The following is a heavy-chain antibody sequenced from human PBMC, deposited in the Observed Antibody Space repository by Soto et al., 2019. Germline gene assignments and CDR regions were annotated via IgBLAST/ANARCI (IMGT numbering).Heavy chain of an antibody. CDR2: INPNSGGT. Sequence: GASVKVSCKASGYTFTGYYMHWVRQAPGQGLEWMGWINPNSGGTNYAQKFQGRVTMTRDTSISTAYMELSRLRSDDTAVYYCARLAGYNWNDGDYYYGMDVWGQGTTVTVSS. J-gene: IGHJ6*02. V-gene: IGHV1-2*02. CDR1: GYTFTGYY. D-gene: IGHD1-1*01. CDR3: ARLAGYNWNDGDYYYGMDV.